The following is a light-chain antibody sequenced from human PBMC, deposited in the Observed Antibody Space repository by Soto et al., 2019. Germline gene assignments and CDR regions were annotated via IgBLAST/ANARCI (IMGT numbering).Light chain of an antibody. Sequence: EIVMTQSPATLSVSPGERATLSCRASQSVKNNLAWFQQKPGQAPRLLIYNTSTRATGIPVRFSGSGSGTEFTLTISSLQSEDFAVYYCQQYNDRPGTFGQGTKVDIK. CDR1: QSVKNN. V-gene: IGKV3D-15*01. J-gene: IGKJ1*01. CDR2: NTS. CDR3: QQYNDRPGT.